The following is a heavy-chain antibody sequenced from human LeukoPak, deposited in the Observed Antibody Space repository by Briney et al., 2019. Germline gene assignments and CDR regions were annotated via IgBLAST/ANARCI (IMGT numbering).Heavy chain of an antibody. D-gene: IGHD3-10*01. CDR1: GASISSSY. J-gene: IGHJ5*02. CDR3: ARDYHHGSGSKWFDP. CDR2: VYYSGTT. V-gene: IGHV4-59*01. Sequence: SETLTLTCFVSGASISSSYWSWIRQSPGKGLEWIGCVYYSGTTNYNPSLKSRVTISIDTSKNQFSLTLRSVTAADTALYYCARDYHHGSGSKWFDPWGQGTLVTVSS.